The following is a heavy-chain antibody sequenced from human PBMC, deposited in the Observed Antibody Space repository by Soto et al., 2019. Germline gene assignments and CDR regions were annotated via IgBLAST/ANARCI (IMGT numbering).Heavy chain of an antibody. J-gene: IGHJ6*04. CDR1: GGSFSDYY. CDR3: ARARKGSGSDYYYHYGMDV. Sequence: SETLSLTCSVYGGSFSDYYWSWIRQPPGKGLEWIGEINHSGRTNHNPSLKSRVTISVHTSKNQFSLKLSSVTAADTAVYYCARARKGSGSDYYYHYGMDVWGKGTTVTVSS. CDR2: INHSGRT. D-gene: IGHD3-3*01. V-gene: IGHV4-34*01.